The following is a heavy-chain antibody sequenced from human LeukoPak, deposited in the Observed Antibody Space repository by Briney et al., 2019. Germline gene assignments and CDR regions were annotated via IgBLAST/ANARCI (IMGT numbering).Heavy chain of an antibody. CDR3: ARGHYSSSWRKFDP. CDR2: INHSGST. V-gene: IGHV4-34*01. J-gene: IGHJ5*02. Sequence: PSETLSLTCAVYGGSFSGYYGSWVRQPPGKGLEWIGEINHSGSTNYNPSLKSRVTISVDTSKKQFSLKLSSVPAADTAVYYCARGHYSSSWRKFDPWGQGTLVTVSS. D-gene: IGHD6-13*01. CDR1: GGSFSGYY.